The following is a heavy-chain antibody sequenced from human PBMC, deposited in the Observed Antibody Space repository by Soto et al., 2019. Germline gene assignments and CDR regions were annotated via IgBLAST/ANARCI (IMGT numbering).Heavy chain of an antibody. D-gene: IGHD3-10*01. CDR3: ARHIGYGSGSHNRNYYYYGMDV. V-gene: IGHV4-59*08. CDR2: IYYSGST. J-gene: IGHJ6*02. Sequence: SETLSLTCTVSGGYISSYYWSWIRQPPGKGLEWIGYIYYSGSTNYNPSLKSRVTISVDTSKNQFSLKLSSVTAADTAVYYCARHIGYGSGSHNRNYYYYGMDVWGQGTTVTVSS. CDR1: GGYISSYY.